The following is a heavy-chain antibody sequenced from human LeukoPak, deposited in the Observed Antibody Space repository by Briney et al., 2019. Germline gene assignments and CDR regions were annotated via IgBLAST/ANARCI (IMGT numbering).Heavy chain of an antibody. J-gene: IGHJ4*02. CDR1: GGTFSSYA. V-gene: IGHV1-69*04. D-gene: IGHD6-13*01. Sequence: SVKVSCKASGGTFSSYAISWVRQAPGQGLEWMGRIIPILGIANYAQKFQGRVTITADKSTSTAYMELSSLRSEDTAVYYCAGEFTPTEYSSSWYDYWGQGTLVTVSS. CDR2: IIPILGIA. CDR3: AGEFTPTEYSSSWYDY.